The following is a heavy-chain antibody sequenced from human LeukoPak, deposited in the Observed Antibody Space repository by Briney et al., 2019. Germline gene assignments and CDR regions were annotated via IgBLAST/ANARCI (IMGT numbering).Heavy chain of an antibody. CDR2: INPNSGGT. CDR3: ARRGLKTRAYGMDV. J-gene: IGHJ6*02. D-gene: IGHD1-7*01. Sequence: ASVKVSCKASGYTFTGYYMHWVRQAPGQGLEWMGWINPNSGGTNYAQKFQGRVTMTRDTSISTAYMELSRLRSDDTAVYYCARRGLKTRAYGMDVWGQGTTVTVSS. V-gene: IGHV1-2*02. CDR1: GYTFTGYY.